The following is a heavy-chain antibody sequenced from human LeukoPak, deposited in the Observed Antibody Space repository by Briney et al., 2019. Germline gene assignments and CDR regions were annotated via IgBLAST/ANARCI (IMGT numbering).Heavy chain of an antibody. Sequence: GGSPRLSCAASRFTFSSYVMSWVRQAPGKGLEWVSAISGSGGTTYYADSVKGRFTISRDNSKNTLYLQMNSLRAEDTAVYYCAYNSSSWYGAFDYWGQGTLVTVSS. CDR3: AYNSSSWYGAFDY. V-gene: IGHV3-23*01. CDR2: ISGSGGTT. CDR1: RFTFSSYV. D-gene: IGHD6-13*01. J-gene: IGHJ4*02.